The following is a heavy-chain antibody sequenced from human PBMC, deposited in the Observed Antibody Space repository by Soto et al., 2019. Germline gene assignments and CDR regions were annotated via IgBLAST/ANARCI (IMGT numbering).Heavy chain of an antibody. CDR1: GFTFSSYW. D-gene: IGHD3-9*01. CDR2: INSDGSST. CDR3: AREADILNWFDP. J-gene: IGHJ5*02. Sequence: SGGSLRLSCAASGFTFSSYWMHWVRQAPGKGLVWVSRINSDGSSTYYADSVKGRFTISRDNAKNTLYLQMNSLRAEDTAVYYCAREADILNWFDPWGQGTLVTVSS. V-gene: IGHV3-74*01.